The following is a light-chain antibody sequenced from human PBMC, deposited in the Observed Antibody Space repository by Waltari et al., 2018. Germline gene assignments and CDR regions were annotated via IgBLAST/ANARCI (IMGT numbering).Light chain of an antibody. V-gene: IGLV2-14*01. J-gene: IGLJ1*01. CDR3: SSYTTTSTYG. CDR2: EVT. Sequence: QSALTQPASVSGPPGQSITVPSTGTSSDVGGYNYASWYQQHPAKAPKLIIYEVTNRPSGISNRFSGSKSGNTASLTISGLQTEDEADYYCSSYTTTSTYGFGSGTKVTVL. CDR1: SSDVGGYNY.